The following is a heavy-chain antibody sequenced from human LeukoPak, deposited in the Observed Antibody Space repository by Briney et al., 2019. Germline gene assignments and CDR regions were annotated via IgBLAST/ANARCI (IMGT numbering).Heavy chain of an antibody. J-gene: IGHJ2*01. CDR2: ISGSSSTI. Sequence: GGSLRLSCAASGFTFSSYSMNWVRQAPGKGLEWVSYISGSSSTIYYADSVKGRFTISRDNAKNSLYLQINSLRDEDTAGYYCARVRGNGWYFDLWGRGTLVTVSS. CDR1: GFTFSSYS. V-gene: IGHV3-48*02. D-gene: IGHD4-23*01. CDR3: ARVRGNGWYFDL.